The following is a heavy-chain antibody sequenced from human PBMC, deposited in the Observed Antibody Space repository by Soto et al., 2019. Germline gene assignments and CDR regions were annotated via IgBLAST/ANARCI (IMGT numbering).Heavy chain of an antibody. J-gene: IGHJ4*02. V-gene: IGHV1-2*02. CDR3: ARGTLLTRITGTTGRIGY. Sequence: ASVKVSCKASGYTFTGHYMHWVRQAPGQGLEWMGWINPNSGGTNYAQKFQGRVTMTRDTSISTAYMELSRLRSDDTAVYYCARGTLLTRITGTTGRIGYWGQGTLVTVSS. CDR2: INPNSGGT. CDR1: GYTFTGHY. D-gene: IGHD1-20*01.